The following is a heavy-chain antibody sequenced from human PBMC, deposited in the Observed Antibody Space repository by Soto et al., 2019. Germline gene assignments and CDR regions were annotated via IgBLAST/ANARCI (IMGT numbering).Heavy chain of an antibody. CDR2: ISGSGGST. CDR1: GFTFSSYA. J-gene: IGHJ4*02. CDR3: AKERGSGSTIFGVVIMYYFDY. D-gene: IGHD3-3*01. Sequence: PGGSLRLSCAASGFTFSSYAMSWVRQAPGKGLEWVSAISGSGGSTYYADSVKGRFTISRDNSKNTLYLQMNSLRAEDTAVYYCAKERGSGSTIFGVVIMYYFDYWGQGTLVTVSS. V-gene: IGHV3-23*01.